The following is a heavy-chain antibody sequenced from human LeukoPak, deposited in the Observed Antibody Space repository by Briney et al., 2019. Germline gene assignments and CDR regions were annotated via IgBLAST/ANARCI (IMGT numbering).Heavy chain of an antibody. CDR2: IIPIFGTA. D-gene: IGHD6-13*01. J-gene: IGHJ4*02. CDR3: ARGGGIAAAKKYYFNY. V-gene: IGHV1-69*13. CDR1: GGTFSSYA. Sequence: SVKVSCKASGGTFSSYAISWVRQAPGQGLEWMGGIIPIFGTANYAQKFQGRVTITADESTSTAYMELSSLRSEDTAVYYCARGGGIAAAKKYYFNYWAREPWSPSPQ.